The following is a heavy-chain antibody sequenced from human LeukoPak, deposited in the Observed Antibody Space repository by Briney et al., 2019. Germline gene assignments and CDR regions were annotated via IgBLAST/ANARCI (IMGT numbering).Heavy chain of an antibody. CDR2: ISWNGGNL. D-gene: IGHD2-2*02. J-gene: IGHJ4*02. CDR1: GFTFGSYA. V-gene: IGHV3-9*01. CDR3: TKERSYQLLYTPLDY. Sequence: GGSLRLSCVGSGFTFGSYAMHWVRQVPGKGLEWVSAISWNGGNLAYADSVKGRFTISRDNARTSLYLQMNSLRAEDTAFYYCTKERSYQLLYTPLDYWGQGTLVIVSS.